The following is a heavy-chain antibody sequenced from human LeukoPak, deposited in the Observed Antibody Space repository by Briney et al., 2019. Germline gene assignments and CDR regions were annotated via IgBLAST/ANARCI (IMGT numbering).Heavy chain of an antibody. D-gene: IGHD2-15*01. J-gene: IGHJ6*04. CDR1: GYTFTTYG. Sequence: ASVKVSCKASGYTFTTYGINWVRQAPGQGLEWMRWISAYNGNTNYAQNLRDRVTMTTDTATSTAYMELRSLRSDDTAVYYCARDYSADNYYYGMDVWGKGTTVTVSS. CDR3: ARDYSADNYYYGMDV. CDR2: ISAYNGNT. V-gene: IGHV1-18*01.